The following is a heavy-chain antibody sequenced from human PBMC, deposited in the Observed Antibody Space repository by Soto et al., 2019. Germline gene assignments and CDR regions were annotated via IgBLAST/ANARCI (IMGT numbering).Heavy chain of an antibody. CDR3: AKVVYSSSWYPSEPLYYYGMDV. V-gene: IGHV3-23*01. J-gene: IGHJ6*02. D-gene: IGHD6-13*01. CDR2: ISGSGGST. Sequence: PGGSLRLSCAASGFTFSSYAMSWVRQAPGKGLEWVSAISGSGGSTYYADSVKGRLTISRDNSKNTLYLQMNSLRAEDTAVYYCAKVVYSSSWYPSEPLYYYGMDVWGHGTTVTVSS. CDR1: GFTFSSYA.